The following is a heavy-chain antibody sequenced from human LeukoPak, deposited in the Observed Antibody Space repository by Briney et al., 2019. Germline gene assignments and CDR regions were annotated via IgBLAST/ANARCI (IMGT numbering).Heavy chain of an antibody. V-gene: IGHV3-9*01. J-gene: IGHJ4*02. D-gene: IGHD3-16*02. CDR2: ISWNSGSI. CDR1: GFTFDDYA. CDR3: AKDKFGGVIVANYFDY. Sequence: GGSLRLSCAASGFTFDDYAMHWVRQAPGKGLEWVSGISWNSGSIGYADSVKGRFTISRDNAKNSLYLQMNSLRAEDTALYYCAKDKFGGVIVANYFDYWGQGTLVTVSS.